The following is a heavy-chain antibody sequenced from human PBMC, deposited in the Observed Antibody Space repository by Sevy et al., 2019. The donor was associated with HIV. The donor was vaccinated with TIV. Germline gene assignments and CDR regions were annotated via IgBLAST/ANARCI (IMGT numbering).Heavy chain of an antibody. V-gene: IGHV1-2*06. CDR1: GYTFTDNY. J-gene: IGHJ4*02. CDR2: FNPLSSGT. D-gene: IGHD1-26*01. Sequence: ASVKVSCKTFGYTFTDNYIHWVRQAPGQGLEWMGRFNPLSSGTKSAQQFQGRVTMTRDTSISTAYMEVSRLTFDDTAVYYCAREAGSTYYGLLDYWGQGSLVTVSS. CDR3: AREAGSTYYGLLDY.